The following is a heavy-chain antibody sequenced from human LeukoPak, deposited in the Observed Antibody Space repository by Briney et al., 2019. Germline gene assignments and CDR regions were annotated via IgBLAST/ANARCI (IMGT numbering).Heavy chain of an antibody. CDR3: ARDPDY. CDR2: INHSGST. J-gene: IGHJ4*02. Sequence: PSETLSLTCTVSGGSISSYYWSWIRQPPGKGLEWIGEINHSGSTNYNPSLKSRVTISVDTSKNQFSLKLSSLTAADTAVYYCARDPDYWGQGTLVTVSS. V-gene: IGHV4-34*01. CDR1: GGSISSYY.